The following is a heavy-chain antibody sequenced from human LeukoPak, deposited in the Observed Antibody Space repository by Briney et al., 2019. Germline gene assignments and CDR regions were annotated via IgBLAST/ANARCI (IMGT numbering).Heavy chain of an antibody. CDR2: INPNSGGT. Sequence: GASVKVSCKASGYTFTGYFLHWVRQAPGQGLEWMGWINPNSGGTNYAQKFQGRVTMTRDTSITTAYMELIRLTSDDTAVYYCARDHGLSRPLAGGNNYFDPWGQGTLVTVSS. D-gene: IGHD6-19*01. J-gene: IGHJ5*02. V-gene: IGHV1-2*02. CDR1: GYTFTGYF. CDR3: ARDHGLSRPLAGGNNYFDP.